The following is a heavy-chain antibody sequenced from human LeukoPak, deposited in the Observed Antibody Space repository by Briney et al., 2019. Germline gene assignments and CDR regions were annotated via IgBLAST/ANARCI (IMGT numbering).Heavy chain of an antibody. CDR2: IYYSGST. J-gene: IGHJ4*02. Sequence: SETLSLTCTVSGGSISSSSYYWGWIRQPPGKGLEWIGSIYYSGSTYYNPSLKSRVTISVDTSKNQFSLKLSSVTAADTAVYYCARESPSLFPGPTGTIDYWGQGTLVTVSS. D-gene: IGHD1-1*01. CDR3: ARESPSLFPGPTGTIDY. V-gene: IGHV4-39*07. CDR1: GGSISSSSYY.